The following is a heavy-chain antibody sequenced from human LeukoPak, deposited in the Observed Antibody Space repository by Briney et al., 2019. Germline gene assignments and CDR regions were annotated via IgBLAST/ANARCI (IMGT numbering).Heavy chain of an antibody. CDR1: GFTFSSFN. J-gene: IGHJ4*02. CDR3: AREVGSGWNYFDL. D-gene: IGHD6-19*01. Sequence: GGSLRLSCAASGFTFSSFNMNWVRQTPGKGMEWVSSISSRQNDIQYADSLEGRFTISRDNAKNSLYLQMNSLRAEDTAVYFCAREVGSGWNYFDLWGEGTLVTVSS. CDR2: ISSRQNDI. V-gene: IGHV3-21*01.